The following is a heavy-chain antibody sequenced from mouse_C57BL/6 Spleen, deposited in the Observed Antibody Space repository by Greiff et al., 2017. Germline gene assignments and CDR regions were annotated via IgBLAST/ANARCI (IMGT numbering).Heavy chain of an antibody. D-gene: IGHD1-1*01. CDR3: ARKENHYEGYAMDY. J-gene: IGHJ4*01. Sequence: EVQLQQSGPELVKPGASVKIPCKASGYTFTDYKMDWVKQSHGKSLEWIGDINPNNGGTIYNQKVKGKATLTVDKSSSTAYMELRSLTSEDTAVYYCARKENHYEGYAMDYWGQGTSVTVSS. V-gene: IGHV1-18*01. CDR2: INPNNGGT. CDR1: GYTFTDYK.